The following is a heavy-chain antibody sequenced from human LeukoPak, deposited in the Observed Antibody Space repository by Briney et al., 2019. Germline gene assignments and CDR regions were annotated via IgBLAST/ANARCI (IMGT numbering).Heavy chain of an antibody. CDR1: GYTLTELS. J-gene: IGHJ4*02. V-gene: IGHV1-24*01. D-gene: IGHD5-18*01. Sequence: ASVNLSCKVSGYTLTELSMHWVRQAPGNGLEWMGGLDPEDGETIYAQKFQGRVTMTEDTSTDTAYMELSSLRSEDTAVYYCATGLYSYGSFFDYWGQGTLVTVSS. CDR3: ATGLYSYGSFFDY. CDR2: LDPEDGET.